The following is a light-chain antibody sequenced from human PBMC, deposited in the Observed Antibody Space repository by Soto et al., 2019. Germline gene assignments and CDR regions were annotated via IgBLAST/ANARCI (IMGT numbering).Light chain of an antibody. CDR1: QSVSSNY. CDR2: GAS. Sequence: EIVLTQSPGTLSLSPGERATLSCRASQSVSSNYLGWYQQKRGQAPRLLIYGASSRATGIPDRFSGSGSGTDFTLTISRLDPEDFAVYYCQQYGSSPWTFGQGTKVAIK. J-gene: IGKJ1*01. CDR3: QQYGSSPWT. V-gene: IGKV3-20*01.